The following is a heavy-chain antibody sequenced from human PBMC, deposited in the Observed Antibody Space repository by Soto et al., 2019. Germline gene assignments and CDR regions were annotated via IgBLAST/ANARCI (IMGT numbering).Heavy chain of an antibody. J-gene: IGHJ4*02. Sequence: ASVKVSCKASGYTFTSYGISWVRQAPGQGLEWMGWISAYNGNTNYAQKLQGRVTMTTDTSTSTAYMELSRLRSDDTAVYYCARDPQSYYGSGSHYFDYWGQGTLVTVSS. CDR2: ISAYNGNT. CDR3: ARDPQSYYGSGSHYFDY. CDR1: GYTFTSYG. D-gene: IGHD3-10*01. V-gene: IGHV1-18*01.